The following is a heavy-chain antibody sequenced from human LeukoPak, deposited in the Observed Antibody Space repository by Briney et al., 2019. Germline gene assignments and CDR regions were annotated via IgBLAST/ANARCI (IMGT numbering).Heavy chain of an antibody. J-gene: IGHJ6*02. CDR3: AIAPGGYYYGMDV. V-gene: IGHV1-18*01. D-gene: IGHD3-10*01. CDR1: GYTLTSYG. CDR2: ISAYNGNT. Sequence: ASVKVSCKASGYTLTSYGISWVRQAPGQWLEWMGWISAYNGNTNYAQKLQGRVTMTTDTSTSTAYMELRSLRSDDTAVYYCAIAPGGYYYGMDVWGQGTTVTVSS.